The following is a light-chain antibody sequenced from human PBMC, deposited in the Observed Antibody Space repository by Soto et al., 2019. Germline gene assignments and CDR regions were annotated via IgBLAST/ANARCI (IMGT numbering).Light chain of an antibody. CDR2: GAS. CDR3: QQYGSSGT. CDR1: QSVNNNY. Sequence: MGLTKSPVTLSLSPLGIACLSFMASQSVNNNYVAWYQQKPGQAPRLLIYGASNRATGIPDRFSGSGSGTDFTLTISRLETEDFAVYYCQQYGSSGTFGQGTKVDIK. V-gene: IGKV3-20*01. J-gene: IGKJ1*01.